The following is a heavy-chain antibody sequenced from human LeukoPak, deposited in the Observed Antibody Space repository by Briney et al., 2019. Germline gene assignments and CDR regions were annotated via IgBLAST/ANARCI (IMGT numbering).Heavy chain of an antibody. D-gene: IGHD3-10*01. CDR3: ARARGADYYYYMDV. Sequence: ASVKVSCKASGGTFSGYAISWVRQDPGQGLEWMGWMNPNSSNTGDAQKFQGRVTMTRNTSISTAYMELSSLRSEATAVYYCARARGADYYYYMDVWGKGTTVTISS. CDR2: MNPNSSNT. V-gene: IGHV1-8*02. J-gene: IGHJ6*03. CDR1: GGTFSGYA.